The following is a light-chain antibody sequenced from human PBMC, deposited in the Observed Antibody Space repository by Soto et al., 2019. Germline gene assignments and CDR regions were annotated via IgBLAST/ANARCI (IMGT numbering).Light chain of an antibody. Sequence: DIQMTQSPPTLSASVGDRVTITCRASQSISRGLAWHQQKAGEAPKLLIYDASTLVSGVPSRFSGSGSGTEFTLTISSLQPDDFATYYCQQYNPGTFGQGTKVKIK. CDR3: QQYNPGT. CDR1: QSISRG. J-gene: IGKJ1*01. V-gene: IGKV1-5*01. CDR2: DAS.